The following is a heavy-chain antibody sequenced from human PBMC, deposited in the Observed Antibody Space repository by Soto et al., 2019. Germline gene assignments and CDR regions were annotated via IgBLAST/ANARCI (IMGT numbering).Heavy chain of an antibody. V-gene: IGHV1-69*06. CDR2: IIPIFGTA. CDR1: GGTFSSYA. CDR3: ARGGLRNEPRYGMDV. Sequence: QVQLVQSGAEVKKPGSSVKVSCKASGGTFSSYAISWVRQAPGQGLEWMGGIIPIFGTANYALKFQGRITITADKSTITAYMELRSLRSEDTGVYYCARGGLRNEPRYGMDVWVQGTTVTDSS. D-gene: IGHD1-1*01. J-gene: IGHJ6*02.